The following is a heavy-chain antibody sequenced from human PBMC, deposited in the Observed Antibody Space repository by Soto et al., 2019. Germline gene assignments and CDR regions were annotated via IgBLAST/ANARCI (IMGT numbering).Heavy chain of an antibody. J-gene: IGHJ4*02. Sequence: GGSLRLSCAASGFTFSSYAMSWVRQAPGKGLEWVSVIGNSGGSTYYADSVKGRFTISRDNSKNTLYLQMNSLRAEDTAVYYCATFKYCTSSRCYGEVYWGQGTLVTVSS. D-gene: IGHD2-2*01. V-gene: IGHV3-23*01. CDR2: IGNSGGST. CDR3: ATFKYCTSSRCYGEVY. CDR1: GFTFSSYA.